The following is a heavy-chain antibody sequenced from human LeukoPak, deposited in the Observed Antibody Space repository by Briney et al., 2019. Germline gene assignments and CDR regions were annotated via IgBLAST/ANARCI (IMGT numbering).Heavy chain of an antibody. CDR2: ISYTGTYI. CDR1: AFSLNAYN. V-gene: IGHV3-21*04. D-gene: IGHD1-26*01. J-gene: IGHJ4*02. Sequence: GGSLRLSCAASAFSLNAYNMNWGRQAPGKGLEGVSSISYTGTYIYYADSVKGRFTISRDNAQNSLYLQMNSLRAADTAIYYCVRDRGTYRPIDYWGQGTLVTVSS. CDR3: VRDRGTYRPIDY.